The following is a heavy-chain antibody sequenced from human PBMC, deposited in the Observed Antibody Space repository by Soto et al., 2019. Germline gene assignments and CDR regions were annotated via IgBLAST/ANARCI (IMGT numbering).Heavy chain of an antibody. CDR2: IYYSGST. J-gene: IGHJ4*02. Sequence: SEALSLTCTVSGESISGSRYYWGWIRQPPGKGLEWIGSIYYSGSTYYNPSLKSRVTISVDTSKNQFSLKLSSVTAADTAVSYCARHRGTISLTDYWGQGTLVTVSS. CDR3: ARHRGTISLTDY. V-gene: IGHV4-39*01. D-gene: IGHD3-9*01. CDR1: GESISGSRYY.